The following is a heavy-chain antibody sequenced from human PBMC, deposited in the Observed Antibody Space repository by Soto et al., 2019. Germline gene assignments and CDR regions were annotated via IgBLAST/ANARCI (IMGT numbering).Heavy chain of an antibody. CDR3: AREVLLDVVVTAIPRGLTRTKYNCLDR. CDR1: GGSITFNEY. J-gene: IGHJ5*02. Sequence: PSETLSLTCSVSGGSITFNEYWGWIRQPPGKGLEWIGSIYLYGSTYYSPSPRSRVAISVDTSTNQFSLKLSSVTAAGTVVYYCAREVLLDVVVTAIPRGLTRTKYNCLDRWGQGTRVTVSS. V-gene: IGHV4-39*07. D-gene: IGHD2-21*02. CDR2: IYLYGST.